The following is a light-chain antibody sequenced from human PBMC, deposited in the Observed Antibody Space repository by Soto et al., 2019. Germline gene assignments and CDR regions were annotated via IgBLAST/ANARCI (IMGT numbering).Light chain of an antibody. J-gene: IGKJ1*01. V-gene: IGKV3-15*01. Sequence: EIVMTQSPATLSASPGERVALSCRASQSVSSYLAWYQQKPGQAPRLLMYGGSTRATGIPARFSGSGSGTEFTLTISSLQSEDFAVYYCQQYGNWPPWTFGQGTKVEIK. CDR1: QSVSSY. CDR2: GGS. CDR3: QQYGNWPPWT.